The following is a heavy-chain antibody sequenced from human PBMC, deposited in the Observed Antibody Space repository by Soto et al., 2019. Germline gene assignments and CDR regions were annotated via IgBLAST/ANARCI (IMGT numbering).Heavy chain of an antibody. J-gene: IGHJ1*01. D-gene: IGHD1-26*01. CDR1: GYTFTSYG. Sequence: ASVKVSCKASGYTFTSYGISWVRQAPGRGLEWMGWISAYNGNTNYAQKLQGRVTMTTDTSTSTAYMELRSLRSDDTAVYYCARQDSGSYYNADFQHWGQGTLVTVSS. CDR3: ARQDSGSYYNADFQH. V-gene: IGHV1-18*01. CDR2: ISAYNGNT.